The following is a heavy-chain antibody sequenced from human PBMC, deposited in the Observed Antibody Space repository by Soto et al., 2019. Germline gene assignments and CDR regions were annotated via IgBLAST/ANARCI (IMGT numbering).Heavy chain of an antibody. CDR3: AREGQWLGTYYYYGMDV. CDR1: GFTFSSYA. D-gene: IGHD6-19*01. V-gene: IGHV3-30-3*01. Sequence: QVQLVESGGVVVQPGRSLRLSCAASGFTFSSYAMHWVRQAPGKGLEWVAVISYDGSNKYYADSVKGRFTISRDNSKNTLYLQMNSLRAEDTAVDYCAREGQWLGTYYYYGMDVWGQGTTVTVSS. J-gene: IGHJ6*01. CDR2: ISYDGSNK.